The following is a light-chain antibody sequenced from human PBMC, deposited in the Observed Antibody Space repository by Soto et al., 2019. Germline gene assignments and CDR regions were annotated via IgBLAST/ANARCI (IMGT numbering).Light chain of an antibody. Sequence: DIQLTQSPSSLAASVGDRVPITCRASQGVSTWLAWHQQKPEKAPKSLVYATSKLQSGVPSRFNGTGSGTEFTLTISSLQPEDVATYFCQQYNTYPLTLGGGTKVELK. CDR2: ATS. V-gene: IGKV1D-16*01. J-gene: IGKJ4*01. CDR1: QGVSTW. CDR3: QQYNTYPLT.